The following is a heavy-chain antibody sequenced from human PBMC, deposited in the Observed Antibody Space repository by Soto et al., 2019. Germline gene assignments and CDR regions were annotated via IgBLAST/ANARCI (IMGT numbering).Heavy chain of an antibody. CDR2: IDHRGNNI. CDR1: GFTFSDYY. J-gene: IGHJ4*02. Sequence: QVQLVESGGGLVKPGGSLRLSCAASGFTFSDYYMSWIRQVPGKGLECVSYIDHRGNNIVYTDSVKGRFTISRDNARNSLFLQMNSLGAEDTAVYYCARGHWQLEEWGQGTLVTVSS. D-gene: IGHD6-13*01. CDR3: ARGHWQLEE. V-gene: IGHV3-11*01.